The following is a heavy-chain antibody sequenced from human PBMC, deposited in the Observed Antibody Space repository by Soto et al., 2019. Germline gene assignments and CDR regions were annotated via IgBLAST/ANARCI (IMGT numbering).Heavy chain of an antibody. CDR1: GYVFTTYW. CDR2: IDPGDSYI. CDR3: ARQSGDSSGYLFDY. Sequence: PGESLKISCQGSGYVFTTYWISWVRQMPGKGLEWMGRIDPGDSYINCSPSFQGHVTISVDNSISTAYLQFHSLKASDTAMYYCARQSGDSSGYLFDYWGQGTLVTVSS. J-gene: IGHJ4*02. V-gene: IGHV5-10-1*01. D-gene: IGHD3-22*01.